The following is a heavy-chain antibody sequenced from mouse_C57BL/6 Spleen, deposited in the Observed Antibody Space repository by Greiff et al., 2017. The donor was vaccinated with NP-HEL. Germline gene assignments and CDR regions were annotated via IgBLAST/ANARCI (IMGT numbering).Heavy chain of an antibody. J-gene: IGHJ3*01. Sequence: DVQLQESGPELVKPGASVKISCKASGYSFTGYYMNWVKQSPEKSLEWIGEINPSTGGTTYNQKFKAKATLTVDKSSSTAYMQLKSLTSEDSAVYYCASPIDRQGFAYWGQGTLVTVSA. CDR2: INPSTGGT. V-gene: IGHV1-42*01. CDR1: GYSFTGYY. D-gene: IGHD3-2*01. CDR3: ASPIDRQGFAY.